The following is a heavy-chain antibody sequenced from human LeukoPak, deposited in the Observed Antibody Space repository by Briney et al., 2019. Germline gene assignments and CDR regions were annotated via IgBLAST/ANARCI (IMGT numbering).Heavy chain of an antibody. CDR3: AREGVRYCSSTSCSWFDY. CDR2: INHSGST. J-gene: IGHJ4*02. V-gene: IGHV4-34*01. Sequence: PSETLSLTCAVYGGSFSGYYWSWIRQPPGKGLEWIGEINHSGSTNYNPSLKSRVTISVDTSKNQFSLELSSVTAADTAVCYCAREGVRYCSSTSCSWFDYWGQGTLVTVSS. CDR1: GGSFSGYY. D-gene: IGHD2-2*01.